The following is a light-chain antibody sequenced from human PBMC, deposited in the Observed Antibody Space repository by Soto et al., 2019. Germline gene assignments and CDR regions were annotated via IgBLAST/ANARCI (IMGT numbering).Light chain of an antibody. CDR3: QHYNNWPFT. J-gene: IGKJ2*01. CDR2: GAS. V-gene: IGKV3-20*01. Sequence: DIVLTQFPGTLSLSPGERATLSCRASQSVSSSYLAWYQQKPGQAPRLLIYGASARATGIPDRFSGSGSGTDFTLTITRLEPEDFAVYYCQHYNNWPFTFGQGTKLEIK. CDR1: QSVSSSY.